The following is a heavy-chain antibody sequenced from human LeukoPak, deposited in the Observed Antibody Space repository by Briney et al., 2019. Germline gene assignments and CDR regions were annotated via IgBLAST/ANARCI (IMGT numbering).Heavy chain of an antibody. CDR1: GFTFSSYA. CDR3: ARDLSTTTVTTS. D-gene: IGHD4-17*01. V-gene: IGHV3-30-3*01. Sequence: GGSLRLSCAASGFTFSSYAMHWVRQAPGKGLEWVAVISYDGSNKYYADSVKGRFTISRDSSKNTLYLQMNSLRAEDTAVYYCARDLSTTTVTTSWGQGTLVTVSS. CDR2: ISYDGSNK. J-gene: IGHJ4*02.